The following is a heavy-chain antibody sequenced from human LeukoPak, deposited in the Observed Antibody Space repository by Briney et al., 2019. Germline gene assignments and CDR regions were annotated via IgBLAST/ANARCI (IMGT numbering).Heavy chain of an antibody. CDR3: ASTRRDGYNYWAY. D-gene: IGHD5-24*01. Sequence: GGSLRLSCAASGFTFSSYWMHWVRHAPGKGLVWVSRINTDGSSTNYADSVKGRFTIPRDNAKNTLYLQMNSLRAEDTAVYYCASTRRDGYNYWAYWGQGTLVTVSS. CDR1: GFTFSSYW. CDR2: INTDGSST. V-gene: IGHV3-74*01. J-gene: IGHJ4*02.